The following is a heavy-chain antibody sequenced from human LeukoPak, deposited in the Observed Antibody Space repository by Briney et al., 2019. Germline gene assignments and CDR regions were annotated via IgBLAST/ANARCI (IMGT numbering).Heavy chain of an antibody. D-gene: IGHD6-19*01. Sequence: PGGSLRLSCAASGFTFSSYAMSWVRQAPGKGLKWVSAISGSGGSTYYADSVKGRFTISRDNSKNSLYLQMNSLRAEDTAVYYCAKDRSFGSIAVAGVFDYWGQGTLVTVSS. CDR3: AKDRSFGSIAVAGVFDY. CDR1: GFTFSSYA. J-gene: IGHJ4*02. CDR2: ISGSGGST. V-gene: IGHV3-23*01.